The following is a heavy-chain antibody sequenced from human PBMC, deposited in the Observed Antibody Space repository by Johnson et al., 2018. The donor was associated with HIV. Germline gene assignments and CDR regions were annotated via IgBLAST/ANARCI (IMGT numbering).Heavy chain of an antibody. J-gene: IGHJ3*02. V-gene: IGHV3-48*01. D-gene: IGHD2-15*01. CDR1: GFTFSSYA. CDR2: ISSSGSTI. Sequence: VQLVESGGGVVQPGRSLRLSCAASGFTFSSYAMHWVRQAPGKGLEWVSYISSSGSTIYYADSVKGRFTISRDNSKNTLYLQMNSLRAEDTAVYYCAKDLQYCSGGSCYLIRSAFDIWGQGTMVTVSS. CDR3: AKDLQYCSGGSCYLIRSAFDI.